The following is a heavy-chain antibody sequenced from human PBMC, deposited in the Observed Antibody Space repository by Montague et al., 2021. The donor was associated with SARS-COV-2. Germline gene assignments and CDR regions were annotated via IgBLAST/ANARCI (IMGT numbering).Heavy chain of an antibody. CDR2: IKQDGSEK. J-gene: IGHJ4*02. CDR1: GFPFSSYW. V-gene: IGHV3-7*01. D-gene: IGHD5-18*01. CDR3: TRLGWGYSDGLDY. Sequence: SLRLSFAASGFPFSSYWMSWVRQAPGKGLEWVANIKQDGSEKYYVDSVKGRFSISRDNAKNSLYLQMSSLRAEDTAMYYCTRLGWGYSDGLDYWGQGTLVTVSS.